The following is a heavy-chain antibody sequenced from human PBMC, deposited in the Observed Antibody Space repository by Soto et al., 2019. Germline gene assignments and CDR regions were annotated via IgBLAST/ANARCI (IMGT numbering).Heavy chain of an antibody. D-gene: IGHD6-19*01. CDR1: GFTFSSYA. J-gene: IGHJ4*02. CDR3: ARDPSSGYYFDY. CDR2: IKQDGSEK. V-gene: IGHV3-7*01. Sequence: GGSLRLSCAASGFTFSSYAMSWVRQAPGKGLEWVANIKQDGSEKYYVDSVKGRFTISRDNAKNSLYLQMNSLRAEDTAVYYCARDPSSGYYFDYWGQGTLVTVSS.